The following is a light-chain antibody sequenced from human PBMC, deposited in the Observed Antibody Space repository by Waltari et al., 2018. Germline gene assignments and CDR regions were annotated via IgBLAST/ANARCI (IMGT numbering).Light chain of an antibody. CDR1: ILRIHF. V-gene: IGLV3-19*01. Sequence: SSEVTQDPSVSVAFGHPVRITCQVDILRIHFASWYQQMPGQAPILVIYGQNARPSGIPDRFSGSASGDTASLTITGVQAEDEADYYCNCRDTSGNHYVFGPGTKVTVL. CDR3: NCRDTSGNHYV. CDR2: GQN. J-gene: IGLJ1*01.